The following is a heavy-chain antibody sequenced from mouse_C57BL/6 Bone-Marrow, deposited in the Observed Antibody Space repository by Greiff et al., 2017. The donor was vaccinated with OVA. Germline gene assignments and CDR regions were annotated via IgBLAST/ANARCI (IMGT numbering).Heavy chain of an antibody. V-gene: IGHV1-64*01. CDR3: ARRGYYGSSYEDFDY. CDR2: IHPNSGST. Sequence: QVQLKQPGAELVKPGASVKLSCKASGYTFTSYWMHWVKQRPGQGLEWIGMIHPNSGSTNYNEKFKSKATLTVDKSSSTAYMQLSSLTSEDSAVYYCARRGYYGSSYEDFDYWGQGTTLTVSS. J-gene: IGHJ2*01. D-gene: IGHD1-1*01. CDR1: GYTFTSYW.